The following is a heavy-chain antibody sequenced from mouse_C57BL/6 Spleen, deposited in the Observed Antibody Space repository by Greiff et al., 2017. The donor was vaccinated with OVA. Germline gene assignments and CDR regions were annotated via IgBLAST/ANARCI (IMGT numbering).Heavy chain of an antibody. CDR3: TRAFSPYEYVDV. Sequence: EVKLLESGEGLVKPGGSLKLSCAASGFTFSSYAMSWVRQTPEKRLEWVAYISSGGDYIYYAATVQGRFTISRDNARNTLYLQMSSLKSEDTAMYYCTRAFSPYEYVDVWGTGTTLTVSS. CDR2: ISSGGDYI. J-gene: IGHJ1*03. CDR1: GFTFSSYA. D-gene: IGHD1-1*01. V-gene: IGHV5-9-1*02.